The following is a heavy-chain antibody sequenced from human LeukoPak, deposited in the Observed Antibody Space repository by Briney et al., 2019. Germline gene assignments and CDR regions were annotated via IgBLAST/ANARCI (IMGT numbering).Heavy chain of an antibody. CDR3: AGRGGIAAAGTHH. V-gene: IGHV3-21*01. J-gene: IGHJ5*02. D-gene: IGHD6-13*01. Sequence: GGPLRLSCAASGFTFRSYSMNWVRQAPGKGLEWVSSISSSSSYIYDADSVKGRFTISRDNAKNSLYLQMNSLRAEDTAVYYCAGRGGIAAAGTHHWGQGTLVTVSS. CDR2: ISSSSSYI. CDR1: GFTFRSYS.